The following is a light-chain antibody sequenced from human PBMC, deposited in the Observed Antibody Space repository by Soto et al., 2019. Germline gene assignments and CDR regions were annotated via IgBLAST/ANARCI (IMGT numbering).Light chain of an antibody. CDR2: AAS. CDR1: QSISSY. J-gene: IGKJ5*01. CDR3: LQDYNYPIT. Sequence: IQMTQSPSSLSASVGDRVTITCRAIQSISSYLNCYQQKPGKAPKLLIYAASSLQSGVPSRFSGSGSGTDFTLTISSLQPEDFATYYCLQDYNYPITFGQGTRLEIK. V-gene: IGKV1-6*01.